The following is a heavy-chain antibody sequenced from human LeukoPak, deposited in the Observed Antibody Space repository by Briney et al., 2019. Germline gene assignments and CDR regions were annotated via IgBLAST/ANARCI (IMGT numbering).Heavy chain of an antibody. CDR2: INSDGSST. J-gene: IGHJ6*02. CDR1: GFTFSSYW. CDR3: ARDGGYCSSTSCYARDYYYYGMDV. V-gene: IGHV3-74*01. D-gene: IGHD2-2*01. Sequence: GGSLRLSCAASGFTFSSYWMHRVRQAPGKGLVWVSRINSDGSSTSYADSVKGRFTISRDNAKNTLYLQMNSLRAEDTAVYYCARDGGYCSSTSCYARDYYYYGMDVWGQGTTVTVSS.